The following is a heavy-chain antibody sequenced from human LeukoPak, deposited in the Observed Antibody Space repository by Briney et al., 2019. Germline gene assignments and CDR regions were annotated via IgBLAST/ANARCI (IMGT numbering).Heavy chain of an antibody. D-gene: IGHD3-3*01. Sequence: GRSLRLSCAASGFTFSSYGMHWVRQAPGKGLEWVAVIWYDGSNKYYADSVKGRFTISRDNSKNTLYLQMNSLRAEDTAVYYCAKDGRFLAQDYYYMDVWGKGTTVTVSS. J-gene: IGHJ6*03. V-gene: IGHV3-33*06. CDR1: GFTFSSYG. CDR2: IWYDGSNK. CDR3: AKDGRFLAQDYYYMDV.